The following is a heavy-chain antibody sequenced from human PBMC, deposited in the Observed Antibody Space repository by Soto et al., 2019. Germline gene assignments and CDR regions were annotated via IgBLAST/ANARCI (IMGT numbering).Heavy chain of an antibody. CDR2: ISSSGSTI. Sequence: TGGSLRLSCAASGFTFSDYYMSWIRQAPGKGLEWVSYISSSGSTIYYADSVKGRFTISRDNAKNSLYLQMNSLRAEDTAVYYCARDEDIVATIDYWGQGTLVTVSS. CDR1: GFTFSDYY. CDR3: ARDEDIVATIDY. D-gene: IGHD5-12*01. V-gene: IGHV3-11*01. J-gene: IGHJ4*02.